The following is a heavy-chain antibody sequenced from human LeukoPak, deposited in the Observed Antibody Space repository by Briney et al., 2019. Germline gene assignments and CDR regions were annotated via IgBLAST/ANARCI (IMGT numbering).Heavy chain of an antibody. V-gene: IGHV4-59*01. CDR3: ASGPYPAAGTDHQFDY. CDR2: IYYSGST. D-gene: IGHD6-13*01. CDR1: GASISSYY. J-gene: IGHJ4*02. Sequence: SETLSLTCTVSGASISSYYWSWIRQPPGKGLEWIGYIYYSGSTRYNPALKSRVTISVDTSKNQFSLDLSSVTAADTAVYYCASGPYPAAGTDHQFDYWGQGTLVTVSS.